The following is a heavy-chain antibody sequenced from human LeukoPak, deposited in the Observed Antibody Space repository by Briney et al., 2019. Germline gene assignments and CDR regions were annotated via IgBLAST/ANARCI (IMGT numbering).Heavy chain of an antibody. J-gene: IGHJ6*02. CDR1: GDSVSSNSAA. CDR3: ARDEVYYDSSGYYDGQYYYYYGMDV. V-gene: IGHV6-1*01. CDR2: TYYRSKWYN. D-gene: IGHD3-22*01. Sequence: SQTLSLTCAISGDSVSSNSAAWNWIRQSPSRGLEWLGRTYYRSKWYNDYAVSVKSRITINPDTSKNQFSPQLNSVTPEDTAVYYCARDEVYYDSSGYYDGQYYYYYGMDVWGQGTTVTVSS.